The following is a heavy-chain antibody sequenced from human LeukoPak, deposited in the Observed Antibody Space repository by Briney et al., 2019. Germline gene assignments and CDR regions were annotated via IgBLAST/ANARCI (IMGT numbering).Heavy chain of an antibody. Sequence: RGSLRLSCAASGFTFSSYGMHWVRQAPGKGLEWVAFIRYDGSNKYYADSVKGRFTTSRDNSKNTLYLEMYSLRAEDTAVYYCAKDHMRDDILTGYPAPFDYWGQGALVTVSS. D-gene: IGHD3-9*01. J-gene: IGHJ4*02. CDR1: GFTFSSYG. V-gene: IGHV3-30*02. CDR3: AKDHMRDDILTGYPAPFDY. CDR2: IRYDGSNK.